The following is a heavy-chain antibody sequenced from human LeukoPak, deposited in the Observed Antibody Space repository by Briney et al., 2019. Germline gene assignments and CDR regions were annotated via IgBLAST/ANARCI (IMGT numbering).Heavy chain of an antibody. CDR2: IKQDGSEK. D-gene: IGHD4-17*01. CDR1: GFTFSSYW. CDR3: ARVSPNTMTLLQYFDY. V-gene: IGHV3-7*01. Sequence: GGSLRLSCAASGFTFSSYWMSWVRQAPGKGLEWVANIKQDGSEKYYVDSVKGRFTISRDNAKNSLYLQMNSLRDEDTAVYYCARVSPNTMTLLQYFDYWGQGTLVTVSS. J-gene: IGHJ4*02.